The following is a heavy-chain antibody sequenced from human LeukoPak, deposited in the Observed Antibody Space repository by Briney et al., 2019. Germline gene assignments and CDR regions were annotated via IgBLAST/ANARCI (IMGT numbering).Heavy chain of an antibody. Sequence: ASVKVSCKASGYTFTGYYIHWVRQAPGQGLEWMGWINPNSGGTNYAQKFQGRVTMTRDTSFSTAYMELSRLRSDDTAVYYCERDSGTYCSGDSCSSYGDYWGQGTLATVSS. J-gene: IGHJ4*02. CDR3: ERDSGTYCSGDSCSSYGDY. CDR1: GYTFTGYY. V-gene: IGHV1-2*02. CDR2: INPNSGGT. D-gene: IGHD2-15*01.